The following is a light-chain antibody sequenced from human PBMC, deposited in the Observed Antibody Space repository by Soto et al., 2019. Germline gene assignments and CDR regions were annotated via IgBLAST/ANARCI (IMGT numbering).Light chain of an antibody. Sequence: DIQMTQSPSSVSASVGDRVTITCRASQGISSWLGWYQQKPGKAPKLLIYAASSLQSGVPSRFSGRGSGADFTLTISSLPPEGFSTYYCQQANSFPFTFGGGTKVEIK. CDR2: AAS. CDR1: QGISSW. V-gene: IGKV1D-12*01. J-gene: IGKJ4*01. CDR3: QQANSFPFT.